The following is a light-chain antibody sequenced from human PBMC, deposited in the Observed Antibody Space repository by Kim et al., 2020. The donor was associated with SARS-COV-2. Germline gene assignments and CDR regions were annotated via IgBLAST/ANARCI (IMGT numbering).Light chain of an antibody. Sequence: QSITISSPGTSRDVGSFNLVSWYQQHPGKAPKLMIYEVSKRPSGVSKRFSGSKSGNTASLTISGLQAEDEADYYGCSYAGSSTFVVFGGGTQLTVL. J-gene: IGLJ2*01. CDR1: SRDVGSFNL. CDR2: EVS. CDR3: CSYAGSSTFVV. V-gene: IGLV2-23*02.